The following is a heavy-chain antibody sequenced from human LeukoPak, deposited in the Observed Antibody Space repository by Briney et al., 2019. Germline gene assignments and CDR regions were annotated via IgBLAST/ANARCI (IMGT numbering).Heavy chain of an antibody. D-gene: IGHD3-16*02. V-gene: IGHV3-21*01. CDR3: ARDLSDYIWGSYRYFDY. CDR1: EFTFSSHS. Sequence: PGGSLRLSCAAAEFTFSSHSMNWVRQAPGKGLEWVSSISRSESYIYHADSVKGRFTISRDNAKNSLYLQMNSLRAEDTAVYYCARDLSDYIWGSYRYFDYWGQGTLVTVSS. J-gene: IGHJ4*02. CDR2: ISRSESYI.